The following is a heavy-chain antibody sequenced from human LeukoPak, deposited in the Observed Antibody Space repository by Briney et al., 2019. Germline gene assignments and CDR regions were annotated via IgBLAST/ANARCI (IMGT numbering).Heavy chain of an antibody. Sequence: SETLSLTCGVSGGSISSGGYSWGWSRQPPGEGVGGIGDIYHSGSTYYNPSLKSRVTISVDRSKNQFSLKLSSVTAADTAVYYCASGTECGGDCYSLWGQGTLVTVSS. CDR3: ASGTECGGDCYSL. CDR1: GGSISSGGYS. CDR2: IYHSGST. V-gene: IGHV4-30-2*01. D-gene: IGHD2-21*02. J-gene: IGHJ4*02.